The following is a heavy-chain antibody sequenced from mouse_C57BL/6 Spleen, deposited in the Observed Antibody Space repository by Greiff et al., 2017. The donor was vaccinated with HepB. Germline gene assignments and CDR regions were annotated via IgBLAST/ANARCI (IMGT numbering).Heavy chain of an antibody. V-gene: IGHV5-17*01. D-gene: IGHD2-5*01. CDR3: ARLEDYSNWIYAMDY. Sequence: DVHLVESGGGLVKPGGSLKLSCAASGFTFSDYGMHWVRQAPEKGLEWVAYISSGSSTIYYADTVKGRFTISRDNAKNTLFLQMTSLRSEDTAMYYCARLEDYSNWIYAMDYWGQGTSVTVSS. J-gene: IGHJ4*01. CDR1: GFTFSDYG. CDR2: ISSGSSTI.